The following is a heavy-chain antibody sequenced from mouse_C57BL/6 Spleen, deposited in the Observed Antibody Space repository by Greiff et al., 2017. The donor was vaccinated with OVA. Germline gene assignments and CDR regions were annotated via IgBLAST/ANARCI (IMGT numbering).Heavy chain of an antibody. Sequence: QVQLKQPGAELVKPGASVKLSCKASGYTFTSYWMPWVKQRPGRGLAWIGRIDPISGGTTYNEKFKSKATLTVDKPSSTAYMQLSSLTSEDSAVDYCAVSSYSGAMDYWGQGTSVTVSS. CDR3: AVSSYSGAMDY. D-gene: IGHD1-1*01. V-gene: IGHV1-72*01. CDR1: GYTFTSYW. J-gene: IGHJ4*01. CDR2: IDPISGGT.